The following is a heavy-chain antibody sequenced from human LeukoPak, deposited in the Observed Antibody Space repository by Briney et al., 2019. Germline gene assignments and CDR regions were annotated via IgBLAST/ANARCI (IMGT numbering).Heavy chain of an antibody. D-gene: IGHD2-2*01. Sequence: ASVKVSCTVSGYTLTDLSMHWVRQAPGKGLGWLGGFDLEDGETIYAQKFQGRVTMTEDTSTDTAYMELSSLRSEDTAVYYCATSQPPLIVVVPAAIFERVDYYYGMDVWGQGTTVTVSS. CDR3: ATSQPPLIVVVPAAIFERVDYYYGMDV. CDR1: GYTLTDLS. J-gene: IGHJ6*02. V-gene: IGHV1-24*01. CDR2: FDLEDGET.